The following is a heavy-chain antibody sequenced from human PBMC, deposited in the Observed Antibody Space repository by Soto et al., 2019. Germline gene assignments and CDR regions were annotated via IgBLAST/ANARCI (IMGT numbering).Heavy chain of an antibody. CDR2: IYPGDSDT. CDR3: AIGYDVWSGPQGGNWFDP. D-gene: IGHD3-3*01. V-gene: IGHV5-51*01. J-gene: IGHJ5*02. CDR1: GYSFTSYW. Sequence: GESLKISCKGSGYSFTSYWIGWVRQMPGKGLEWMGIIYPGDSDTRYSPSFQGQVTISADKSISTAYLQWSSLKASDTAMYYCAIGYDVWSGPQGGNWFDPWGQGTLVTVSS.